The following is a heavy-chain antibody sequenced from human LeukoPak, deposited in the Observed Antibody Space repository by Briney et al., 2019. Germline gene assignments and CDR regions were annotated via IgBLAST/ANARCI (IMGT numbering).Heavy chain of an antibody. J-gene: IGHJ1*01. CDR1: GGSFSGYY. D-gene: IGHD4-17*01. V-gene: IGHV4-34*01. CDR2: INHSGST. CDR3: ARVLKDYGDIEYFQH. Sequence: PSETLSLTCAVYGGSFSGYYWSRIRQPPGKGLEWIGEINHSGSTNYNPSLKSRVTISVDTSKNQFSLKLSSVTAADTAVYYCARVLKDYGDIEYFQHWGQGTLVTVSS.